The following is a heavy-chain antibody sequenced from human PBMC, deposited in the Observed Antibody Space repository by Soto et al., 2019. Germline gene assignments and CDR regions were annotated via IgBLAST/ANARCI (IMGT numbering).Heavy chain of an antibody. V-gene: IGHV3-53*01. J-gene: IGHJ5*02. D-gene: IGHD6-6*01. CDR3: ARSVAARRGEDWFGP. CDR1: GFTVSSNY. Sequence: PGGSLRLSCAASGFTVSSNYMSWVRQAPGKGLEWVSVIYSGGSTYYADSVKGRFTISRDNSENTLYLQMNSLRAEDTAVYYCARSVAARRGEDWFGPWGQGTLVTV. CDR2: IYSGGST.